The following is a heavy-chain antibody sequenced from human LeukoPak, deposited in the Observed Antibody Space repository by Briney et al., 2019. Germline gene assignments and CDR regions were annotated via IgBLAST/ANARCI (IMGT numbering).Heavy chain of an antibody. J-gene: IGHJ5*02. CDR1: GFTFSSYA. D-gene: IGHD2-2*01. V-gene: IGHV3-23*01. CDR3: AKEPREYCSSTSCPNWIDP. Sequence: GGSLRLSCAASGFTFSSYAMSCVRQAPGKGLEWVSALSASGGTTYYADSVKGRFTISRDNSKNTLYLQMSSLRAEDTAIYYCAKEPREYCSSTSCPNWIDPSGDGALFTVSS. CDR2: LSASGGTT.